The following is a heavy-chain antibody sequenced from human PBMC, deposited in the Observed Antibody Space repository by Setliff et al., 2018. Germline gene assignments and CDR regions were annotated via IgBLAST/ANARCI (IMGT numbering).Heavy chain of an antibody. V-gene: IGHV3-23*01. CDR2: ISNSGGIT. CDR1: GFTFSSSA. Sequence: GGSLRLSCAASGFTFSSSAMAWVRQAPGKGLEWVSGISNSGGITYYADSVKGRFTISRDNAKNSLYLQLNGMRADDTAVYYCARAYPWLTSEYWGQGTLVTVSS. J-gene: IGHJ4*02. CDR3: ARAYPWLTSEY. D-gene: IGHD6-19*01.